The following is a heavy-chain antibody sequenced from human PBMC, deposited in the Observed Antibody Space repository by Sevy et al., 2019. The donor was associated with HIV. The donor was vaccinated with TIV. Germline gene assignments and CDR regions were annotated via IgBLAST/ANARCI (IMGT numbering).Heavy chain of an antibody. J-gene: IGHJ4*02. Sequence: ASVKVSCRTSGYTFRSYGISWVRQAPGQGLEWMGWISPYTGDTDFVQKVQGRVSMTSDTSTNTAYMELRSLRSDDTGVYYCARDKPQGVVVLPGAMWGGVDYWGQGTLVTVSS. CDR1: GYTFRSYG. CDR3: ARDKPQGVVVLPGAMWGGVDY. V-gene: IGHV1-18*01. CDR2: ISPYTGDT. D-gene: IGHD2-2*01.